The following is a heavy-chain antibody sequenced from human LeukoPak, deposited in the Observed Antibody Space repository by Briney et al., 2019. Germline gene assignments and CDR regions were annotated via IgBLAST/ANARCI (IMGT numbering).Heavy chain of an antibody. CDR2: INHSGST. CDR1: GDSITSYY. J-gene: IGHJ5*02. CDR3: ARQEIGLRSFDP. V-gene: IGHV4-34*01. D-gene: IGHD3/OR15-3a*01. Sequence: SETLSLTCTVSGDSITSYYWSWIRQPPGKGLEWIGEINHSGSTNYNPSLKSRVTISVDTSKNQFSLNLSSVTAADTAVYYCARQEIGLRSFDPWGQGTLVTVSS.